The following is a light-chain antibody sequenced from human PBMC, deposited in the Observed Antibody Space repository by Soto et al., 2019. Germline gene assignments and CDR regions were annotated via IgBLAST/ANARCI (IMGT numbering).Light chain of an antibody. V-gene: IGKV1-9*01. CDR2: AAS. CDR1: QGISSF. Sequence: IQLTQSPSSLSASVGDRVTITCRASQGISSFLAWYQQKPGKAPKLLIYAASTLQSGVPSRFSGSGSGTDFTLTISSLQPEEFATEKWRHLNSDQLTLGGGTKVDIK. CDR3: RHLNSDQLT. J-gene: IGKJ4*01.